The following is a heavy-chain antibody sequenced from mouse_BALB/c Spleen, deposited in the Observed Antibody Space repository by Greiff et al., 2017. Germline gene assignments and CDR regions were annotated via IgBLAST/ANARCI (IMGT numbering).Heavy chain of an antibody. CDR2: ISYDGSN. D-gene: IGHD2-1*01. V-gene: IGHV3-6*02. CDR3: AKKPDYYGTPYAMDY. CDR1: GYSITSGYY. Sequence: VQLKESGPGLVKPSQSLSLTCSVTGYSITSGYYWNWIRQFPGNKLEWMGYISYDGSNNYNPSLKNRISITRDTSKNQFFLKLNSVTTEDTATYYCAKKPDYYGTPYAMDYWGQGTSVTVSS. J-gene: IGHJ4*01.